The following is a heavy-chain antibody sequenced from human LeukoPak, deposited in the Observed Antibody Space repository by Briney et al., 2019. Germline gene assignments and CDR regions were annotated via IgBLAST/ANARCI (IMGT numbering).Heavy chain of an antibody. CDR2: ISAYNGNT. J-gene: IGHJ6*04. Sequence: ASVKVSCKASGYTFTSYGISWVRQAPGQGLEWMGWISAYNGNTNYAQKLQGRVTTTTDTSTSTAYMELRSLRSDDTAVYYCARDTGVLRYFDWLLHNYYYYGMDVWGKGTTVTVSS. CDR1: GYTFTSYG. D-gene: IGHD3-9*01. V-gene: IGHV1-18*04. CDR3: ARDTGVLRYFDWLLHNYYYYGMDV.